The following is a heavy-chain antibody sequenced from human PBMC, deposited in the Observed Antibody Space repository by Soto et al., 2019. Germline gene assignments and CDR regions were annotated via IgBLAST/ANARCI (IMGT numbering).Heavy chain of an antibody. J-gene: IGHJ4*02. V-gene: IGHV3-23*01. CDR3: AKDGRDSGWSPGIYFDY. CDR2: ISGSGGST. Sequence: EVQLLESGGGLVQPGGSLRLSCAASGFTFSSYAMSWVRQAPGKGLEWVSAISGSGGSTYYADSVKGRFTISRDNSKNTLYLQMNSLRAEDTAVYYCAKDGRDSGWSPGIYFDYWGQGTLVTVSS. CDR1: GFTFSSYA. D-gene: IGHD6-19*01.